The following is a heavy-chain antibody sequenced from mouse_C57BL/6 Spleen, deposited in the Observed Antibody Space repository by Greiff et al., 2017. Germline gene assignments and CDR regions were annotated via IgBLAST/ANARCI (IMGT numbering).Heavy chain of an antibody. CDR3: ARRGLEYAMDY. V-gene: IGHV5-6*01. J-gene: IGHJ4*01. Sequence: EVHLVESGGDLVKPGGSLKLSCAASGFTFSSYGMSWVRQTPDKRLEWVATISSGGSYTYYPDSVKGRFTISRDNANNTLYLQMSSLKSEDTAMYYCARRGLEYAMDYWGQGTSVTVSS. D-gene: IGHD2-4*01. CDR2: ISSGGSYT. CDR1: GFTFSSYG.